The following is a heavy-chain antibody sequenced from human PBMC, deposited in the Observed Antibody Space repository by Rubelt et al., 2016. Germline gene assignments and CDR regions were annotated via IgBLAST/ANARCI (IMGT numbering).Heavy chain of an antibody. V-gene: IGHV1-18*01. D-gene: IGHD1-26*01. CDR3: ATDQPRYSGGDY. Sequence: GNTNYAQKLQGRVTMTTDTSTSTAYMELRSLRSDDTAVYYCATDQPRYSGGDYWGQGTLVTVSS. J-gene: IGHJ4*02. CDR2: GNT.